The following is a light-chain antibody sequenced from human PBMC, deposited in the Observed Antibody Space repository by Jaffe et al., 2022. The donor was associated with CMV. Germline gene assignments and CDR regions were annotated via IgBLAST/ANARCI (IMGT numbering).Light chain of an antibody. CDR1: QSIDTY. Sequence: DIQMTQSPSSLSASVGDRVTITCRASQSIDTYLTWYQQKPGRAPNLLIYAASSLQSGVPLRFSGSGSGTEFTLTISSLQPEDSATYYCQQSYSTPTFGPGTKVNIK. CDR3: QQSYSTPT. CDR2: AAS. J-gene: IGKJ3*01. V-gene: IGKV1-39*01.